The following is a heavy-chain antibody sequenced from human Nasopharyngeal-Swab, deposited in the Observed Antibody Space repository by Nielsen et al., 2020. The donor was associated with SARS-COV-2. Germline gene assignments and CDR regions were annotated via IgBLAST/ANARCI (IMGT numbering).Heavy chain of an antibody. Sequence: GESLKISCAASGFTFSSYAMSWVRQAPGKGLEWVSAISGSGGSTYYADSVKGRFTISRDNSKNTLYLQMNSLRAEDTAVYYCARDLGGYSYGYVYWGQGTLVTVSS. CDR1: GFTFSSYA. CDR2: ISGSGGST. D-gene: IGHD5-18*01. J-gene: IGHJ4*02. V-gene: IGHV3-23*01. CDR3: ARDLGGYSYGYVY.